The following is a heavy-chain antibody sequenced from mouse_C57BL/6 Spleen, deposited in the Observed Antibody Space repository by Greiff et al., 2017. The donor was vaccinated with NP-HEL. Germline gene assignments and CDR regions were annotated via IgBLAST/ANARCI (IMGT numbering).Heavy chain of an antibody. Sequence: EVMLVESGGCLVKPGGSLKLSCAASGFTFSDYGMHWVRQAPEKGLEWVAYISSGSSTIYYADTVKGRFTISRDNAKNTLFLQMTSLRSEDTAMYYCARGWDYAYAMDYWGQGTSVTVSS. CDR2: ISSGSSTI. D-gene: IGHD2-4*01. J-gene: IGHJ4*01. CDR3: ARGWDYAYAMDY. V-gene: IGHV5-17*01. CDR1: GFTFSDYG.